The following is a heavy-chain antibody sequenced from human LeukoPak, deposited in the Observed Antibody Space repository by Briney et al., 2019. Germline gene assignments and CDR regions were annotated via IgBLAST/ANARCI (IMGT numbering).Heavy chain of an antibody. Sequence: GGSLRLSWAASGFTFSSYAMHCVRHAPGEGRGWVAVISYDGSNKYYADSVKGRFTISRDNSKNTLYLQMNSLRAEDTAVYYCARDLRAQSKYQLLSRCWFDPWGQGTLVTVSS. D-gene: IGHD2-2*01. V-gene: IGHV3-30-3*01. CDR2: ISYDGSNK. J-gene: IGHJ5*02. CDR3: ARDLRAQSKYQLLSRCWFDP. CDR1: GFTFSSYA.